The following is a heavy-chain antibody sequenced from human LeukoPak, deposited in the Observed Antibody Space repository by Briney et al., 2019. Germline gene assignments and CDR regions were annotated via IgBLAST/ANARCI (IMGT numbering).Heavy chain of an antibody. CDR2: IYSSGST. V-gene: IGHV4-4*07. Sequence: PSETLSLTCTVSGGSISSYYWSWIRQPAGKGLEWIGRIYSSGSTDYNPSLRSRVTMSVDTSKNQFSVKLSSATAADTAVYYCVRMYSGTYGGIDYWGQGTLVTVSS. D-gene: IGHD1-26*01. CDR3: VRMYSGTYGGIDY. J-gene: IGHJ4*02. CDR1: GGSISSYY.